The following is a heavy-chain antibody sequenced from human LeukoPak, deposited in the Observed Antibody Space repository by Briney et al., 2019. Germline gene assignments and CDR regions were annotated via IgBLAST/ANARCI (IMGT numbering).Heavy chain of an antibody. J-gene: IGHJ4*02. CDR1: GFTFSSYA. CDR3: AKDGGTHFDH. V-gene: IGHV3-30*04. Sequence: GGSLRLSCAASGFTFSSYAMHWVRQAPGKGLEWVAVISYDGSNKYYADSVKGRFTISRDNSKNTLYLQMNSLRAEDTAVYYCAKDGGTHFDHWGRGTLVTVSS. CDR2: ISYDGSNK. D-gene: IGHD1-26*01.